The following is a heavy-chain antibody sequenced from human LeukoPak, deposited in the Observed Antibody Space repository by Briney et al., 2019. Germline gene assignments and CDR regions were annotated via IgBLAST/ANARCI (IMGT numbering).Heavy chain of an antibody. CDR1: GGSISSYY. D-gene: IGHD5-18*01. CDR2: IYYSGST. Sequence: SETLSLTCTVSGGSISSYYWSWIRQPPGKGLEWIGYIYYSGSTNYNPSLKSRVTISVDTSKNQFSLKLSSVTAADTAVYYCARHKGYSYGPRFYFDYWGQGTLVTVSS. V-gene: IGHV4-59*08. J-gene: IGHJ4*02. CDR3: ARHKGYSYGPRFYFDY.